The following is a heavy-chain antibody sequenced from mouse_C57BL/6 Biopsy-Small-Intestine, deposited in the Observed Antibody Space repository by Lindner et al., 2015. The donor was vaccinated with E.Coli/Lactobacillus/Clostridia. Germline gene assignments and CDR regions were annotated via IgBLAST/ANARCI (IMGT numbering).Heavy chain of an antibody. V-gene: IGHV1-81*01. D-gene: IGHD1-1*01. Sequence: SVKVSCKASGGTFSSYAISWVRQAPGQGLEWMGGIIPIFGTANYAQKFQGGVTITADESTSTAYMEPSSLRSEDTAVYYCARAYRGYSSGWYYYYGMDVWGQGTTVTVSS. J-gene: IGHJ1*01. CDR3: ARAYRGYSSGWYYYYGMDV. CDR1: GGTFSSYA. CDR2: IIPIFGTA.